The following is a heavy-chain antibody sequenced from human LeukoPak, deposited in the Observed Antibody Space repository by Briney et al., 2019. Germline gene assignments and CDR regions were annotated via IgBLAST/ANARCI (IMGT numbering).Heavy chain of an antibody. CDR1: GFTFSRYA. CDR2: INDNGGRT. Sequence: GGPLRLSCSASGFTFSRYAMHWVRQAPGKGLEYVSGINDNGGRTHYGDSVKGRFSISRDNSKNTLHLQMSPLRAEDTALYYCVKDVGGSYAFDYWGQGILVTVAS. D-gene: IGHD1-26*01. CDR3: VKDVGGSYAFDY. V-gene: IGHV3-64D*09. J-gene: IGHJ4*02.